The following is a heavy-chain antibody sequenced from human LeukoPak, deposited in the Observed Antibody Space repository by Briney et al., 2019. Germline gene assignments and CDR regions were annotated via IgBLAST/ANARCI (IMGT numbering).Heavy chain of an antibody. Sequence: PSETLSLTCTVSGVSTTSYYWSWIRQSPGKELEWIGYIYYRGTTNYNPSLRSRVTVSLDTSKNQFSLRLTSVTAADTAVYYCARKMSGWFDSWGQGTLVTVSS. CDR1: GVSTTSYY. D-gene: IGHD3-3*01. CDR3: ARKMSGWFDS. V-gene: IGHV4-59*01. J-gene: IGHJ5*01. CDR2: IYYRGTT.